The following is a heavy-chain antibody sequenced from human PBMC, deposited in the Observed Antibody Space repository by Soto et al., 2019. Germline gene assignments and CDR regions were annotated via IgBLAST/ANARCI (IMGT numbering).Heavy chain of an antibody. D-gene: IGHD2-2*01. J-gene: IGHJ4*02. V-gene: IGHV3-23*01. CDR1: GFTFTDYA. CDR3: AIDRRSCGSIVCYGLFGS. CDR2: ISGGGDTT. Sequence: PGGSLSLSCAASGFTFTDYAMSWVRQAPGKGMEWVSAISGGGDTTYYADSLKGRFTISRDNSKNTLYLQMNNLRADDTAVYYCAIDRRSCGSIVCYGLFGSWGQGTLVTVSS.